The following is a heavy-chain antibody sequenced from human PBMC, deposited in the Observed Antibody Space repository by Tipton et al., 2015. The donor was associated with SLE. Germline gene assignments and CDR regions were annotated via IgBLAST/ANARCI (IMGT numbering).Heavy chain of an antibody. CDR2: TTHSGKT. CDR1: RGSFSGYY. V-gene: IGHV4-34*01. J-gene: IGHJ5*02. CDR3: TRGGRGDGANPFDP. D-gene: IGHD4/OR15-4a*01. Sequence: TLSLTCAVYRGSFSGYYWSWIRRPPGKGLEWIGETTHSGKTNYNPSLKSRVTISADTSKNQFSLKLTSVTVADTAVCYCTRGGRGDGANPFDPWGQGTLVTVSS.